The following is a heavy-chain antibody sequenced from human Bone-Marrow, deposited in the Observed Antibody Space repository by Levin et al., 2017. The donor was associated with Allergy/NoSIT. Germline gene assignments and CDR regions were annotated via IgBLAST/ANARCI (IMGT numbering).Heavy chain of an antibody. Sequence: SETLSLTCAVYGGSFSGYYWSWIRQPPGKGLEWIGEINHSGSTNYNPSLKSRVTISVDTSKNQFSLKLSSVTAADTAVYYCARERIVVRHFDYWGQGTLVTVSS. CDR1: GGSFSGYY. V-gene: IGHV4-34*01. D-gene: IGHD3-22*01. J-gene: IGHJ4*02. CDR3: ARERIVVRHFDY. CDR2: INHSGST.